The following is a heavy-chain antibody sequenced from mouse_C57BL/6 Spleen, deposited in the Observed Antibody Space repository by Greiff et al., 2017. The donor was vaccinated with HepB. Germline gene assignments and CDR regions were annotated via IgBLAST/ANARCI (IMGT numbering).Heavy chain of an antibody. CDR1: GYSITSGYY. Sequence: EVQLQQSGPGLVKPSQSLSLTCSVTGYSITSGYYWNWIRQFPGNKLEWMGYISYDGSNNYNPSLKNRISITRDTSKNQFFLKLNSVTTEDTATYYCARDRNSNLFAYWGQGTLVTVSA. CDR2: ISYDGSN. D-gene: IGHD2-5*01. V-gene: IGHV3-6*01. J-gene: IGHJ3*01. CDR3: ARDRNSNLFAY.